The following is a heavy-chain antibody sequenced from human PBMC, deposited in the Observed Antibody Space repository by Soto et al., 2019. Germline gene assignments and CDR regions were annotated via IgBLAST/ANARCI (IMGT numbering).Heavy chain of an antibody. CDR3: AREAVAAAGTYYYYGMDG. Sequence: PGESLKISYKGSGYSFTSYWIGWVRQMPGKGLEWMGIIYPGDSDTRYSPSFQGQVTISADKSISTAYLQWSSLKASDTAMYYCAREAVAAAGTYYYYGMDGPGQGITVTVSS. CDR1: GYSFTSYW. J-gene: IGHJ6*02. D-gene: IGHD6-13*01. V-gene: IGHV5-51*01. CDR2: IYPGDSDT.